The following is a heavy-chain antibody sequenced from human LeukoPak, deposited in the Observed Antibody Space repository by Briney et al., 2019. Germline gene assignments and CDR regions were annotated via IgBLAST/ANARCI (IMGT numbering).Heavy chain of an antibody. CDR2: LYTSGST. D-gene: IGHD2-8*01. CDR3: ARNYCTNGVCYFNWFDP. CDR1: GGSISSYY. Sequence: SETLSLTCTVSGGSISSYYWSWIQQPAGKGLEWIGRLYTSGSTSYNPSLKSRVTMSVDTSKNQFSLKLSSVTAADTAVYYCARNYCTNGVCYFNWFDPWGQGTLVTVSS. V-gene: IGHV4-4*07. J-gene: IGHJ5*02.